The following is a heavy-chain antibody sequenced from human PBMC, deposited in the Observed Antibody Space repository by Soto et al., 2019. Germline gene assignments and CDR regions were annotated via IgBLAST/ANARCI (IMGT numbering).Heavy chain of an antibody. Sequence: SVKVSCKASGGTFSSYSISWVRQAPGQGLEWMGGIIPIFGTANYAQKFQGRVTITADESTSTAYMELSSLRSEDTAVYYCAREQGGGPMAVAYYYYYGMDVWGQGTTVTVSS. V-gene: IGHV1-69*13. CDR2: IIPIFGTA. D-gene: IGHD6-19*01. CDR3: AREQGGGPMAVAYYYYYGMDV. CDR1: GGTFSSYS. J-gene: IGHJ6*02.